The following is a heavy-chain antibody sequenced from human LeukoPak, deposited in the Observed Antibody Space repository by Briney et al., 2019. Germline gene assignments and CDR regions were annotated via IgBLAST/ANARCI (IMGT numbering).Heavy chain of an antibody. CDR3: ATDHLVAWELLRLDY. CDR1: GYTFTSYY. CDR2: INPSGGST. J-gene: IGHJ4*02. Sequence: ASVKVSCKASGYTFTSYYVHWVRQAPGQGLEWMGIINPSGGSTSYAQKFQGRVTMTRDTSTSTVYMELSSLRSEDTAVYYCATDHLVAWELLRLDYWGQGTLVTVSS. V-gene: IGHV1-46*01. D-gene: IGHD1-26*01.